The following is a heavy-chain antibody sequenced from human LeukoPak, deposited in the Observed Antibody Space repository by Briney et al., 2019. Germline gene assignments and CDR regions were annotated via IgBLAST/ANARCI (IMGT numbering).Heavy chain of an antibody. CDR3: AKAMAAPGAFDI. J-gene: IGHJ3*02. D-gene: IGHD5-24*01. Sequence: PGRSLRLSCAASGFTFDEHAMHWVRQAPGKGLEWVSGISWDSNSIIYADSVKGRFTISRDNAKNSLYLQMNSLRAEDTALYYCAKAMAAPGAFDIWGQGTVVTVSS. CDR2: ISWDSNSI. CDR1: GFTFDEHA. V-gene: IGHV3-9*01.